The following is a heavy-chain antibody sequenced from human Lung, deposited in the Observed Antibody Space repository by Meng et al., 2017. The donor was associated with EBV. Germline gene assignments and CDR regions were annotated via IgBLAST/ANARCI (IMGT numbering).Heavy chain of an antibody. Sequence: QVQLQGSGPGLVKPSQPLSLTCTVSGGSISSGGHYWSWIRQHPGKSLEWIGYIYYSGSTYYNPSLKSLVSISVDTSNNQFSLKLSSVTAADTAVYYCARAVDTGYFDYWGQGTLVTVSS. V-gene: IGHV4-31*01. J-gene: IGHJ4*02. CDR1: GGSISSGGHY. D-gene: IGHD5-18*01. CDR2: IYYSGST. CDR3: ARAVDTGYFDY.